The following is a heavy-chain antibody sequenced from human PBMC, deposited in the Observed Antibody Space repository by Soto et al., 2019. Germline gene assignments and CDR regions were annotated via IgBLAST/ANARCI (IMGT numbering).Heavy chain of an antibody. CDR3: VPLQPSTKIGRPGVDV. CDR1: GGTFRSYA. D-gene: IGHD1-1*01. CDR2: IIPMFGTL. Sequence: QVQLVQSGAEVKKPGSSVRVSCKDSGGTFRSYAITWVRQAPGQGLEWMGWIIPMFGTLNYAQNFRGRVTMTADESTSTVYMELTRLRSDDPAVYYCVPLQPSTKIGRPGVDVWGQGTTVTVSS. V-gene: IGHV1-69*01. J-gene: IGHJ6*02.